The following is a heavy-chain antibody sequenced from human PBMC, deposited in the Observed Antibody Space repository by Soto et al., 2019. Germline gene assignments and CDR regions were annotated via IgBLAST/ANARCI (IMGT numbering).Heavy chain of an antibody. CDR2: INPSGGST. J-gene: IGHJ6*02. CDR3: AAGNYYDSSGYYPNPRYYYYGMDV. D-gene: IGHD3-22*01. V-gene: IGHV1-46*01. Sequence: GASVKVSCKASGYTFTSYYMHWVRQAPGQGLEWMGIINPSGGSTSYAQKFQGRVTMTRDTSTSTVYMELSSLRSEDTAVYYCAAGNYYDSSGYYPNPRYYYYGMDVWGQGTTVTVSS. CDR1: GYTFTSYY.